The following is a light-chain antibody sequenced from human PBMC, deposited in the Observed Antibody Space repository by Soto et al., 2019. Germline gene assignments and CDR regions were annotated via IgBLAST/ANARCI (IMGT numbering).Light chain of an antibody. CDR2: EGS. CDR1: SSDVGRYNI. J-gene: IGLJ1*01. CDR3: CSYAGSSTYV. V-gene: IGLV2-23*01. Sequence: QSVLTQPRSVSGSPGQSITISCAGTSSDVGRYNIVSWYQQHPGEAPKLMIYEGSKRPSGVPNRFSGSKSGNTASLTISGLQAEDEADYYCCSYAGSSTYVFGGGTKVTVL.